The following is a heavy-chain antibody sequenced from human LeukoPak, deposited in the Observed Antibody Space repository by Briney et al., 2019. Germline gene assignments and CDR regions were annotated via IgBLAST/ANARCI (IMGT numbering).Heavy chain of an antibody. J-gene: IGHJ6*03. D-gene: IGHD3-3*01. CDR3: AKDLTISHYYYYYMDV. CDR2: ISGRGAAT. V-gene: IGHV3-23*01. Sequence: PGGSLRLSCAASGFTFSSYALSWVRQAPGKGLEWVSAISGRGAATYYADSVKGRFTISRDNSKNTLYLQMNSLRVEDTAVYYCAKDLTISHYYYYYMDVWGKGTTVTVSS. CDR1: GFTFSSYA.